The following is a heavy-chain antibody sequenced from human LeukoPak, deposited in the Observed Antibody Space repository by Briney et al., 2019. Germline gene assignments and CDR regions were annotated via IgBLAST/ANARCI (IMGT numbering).Heavy chain of an antibody. Sequence: GGSLRLSCAASGFTFSSYSMNWVRQAPGKGLEWVSSISSSSSYIYYADSVKGRFTISRDNAKNSLYLQMNSLRAEDTAVYYCARATYYYDSSGYLYFDYWGQGTLVTVSS. CDR3: ARATYYYDSSGYLYFDY. D-gene: IGHD3-22*01. CDR1: GFTFSSYS. J-gene: IGHJ4*02. CDR2: ISSSSSYI. V-gene: IGHV3-21*04.